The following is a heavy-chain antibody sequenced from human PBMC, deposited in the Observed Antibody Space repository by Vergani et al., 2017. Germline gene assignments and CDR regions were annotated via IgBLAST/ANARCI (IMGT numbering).Heavy chain of an antibody. V-gene: IGHV3-7*01. CDR2: IKQDGSEK. CDR3: ARARGWGLPSSSSRFDY. J-gene: IGHJ4*02. D-gene: IGHD6-6*01. CDR1: GFTFSSYW. Sequence: EVQLVESGGGLVQPGGSLRLSCAASGFTFSSYWMSWVRQAPGKGLEWVANIKQDGSEKYYVDSVKGRFTISRDNAKNSLYLQMNSLRAEDTAVYYCARARGWGLPSSSSRFDYWGQGTLVTVSS.